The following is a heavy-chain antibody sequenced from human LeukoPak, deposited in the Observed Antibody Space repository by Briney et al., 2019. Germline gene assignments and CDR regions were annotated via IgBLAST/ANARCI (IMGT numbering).Heavy chain of an antibody. J-gene: IGHJ6*02. V-gene: IGHV3-23*01. CDR3: AKDGGTYYDFWSGYYYYGMDV. Sequence: GGSLRLSCAASGFTFSSYAMSWVRQAPGKGLEWVSAISGSGGSTYYADSVKGRFTISRDNSKNTLYLQMNSLRAEDTAVYYCAKDGGTYYDFWSGYYYYGMDVWGQGTTVTVSS. D-gene: IGHD3-3*01. CDR2: ISGSGGST. CDR1: GFTFSSYA.